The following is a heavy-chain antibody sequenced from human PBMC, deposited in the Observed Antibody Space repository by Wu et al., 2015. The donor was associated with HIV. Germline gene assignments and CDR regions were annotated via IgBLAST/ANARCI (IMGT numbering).Heavy chain of an antibody. J-gene: IGHJ4*02. CDR3: TISTFAGSSDTWYSFDK. D-gene: IGHD6-13*01. V-gene: IGHV1-69*18. CDR1: GYTFTGYY. CDR2: IVPLFDAP. Sequence: QVQLVQSGAGVKKPGASVTVSCKTSGYTFTGYYIHWVRQAPGQGLEWMGRIVPLFDAPNYAQRFHDRLTITADGSTTTAYMEMRNLRSEDTAVYFCTISTFAGSSDTWYSFDKWGQGTLVTVSS.